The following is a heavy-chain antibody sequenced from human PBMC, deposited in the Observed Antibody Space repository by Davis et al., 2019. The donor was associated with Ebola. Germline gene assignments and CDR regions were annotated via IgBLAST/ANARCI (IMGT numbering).Heavy chain of an antibody. CDR2: INPSGGST. D-gene: IGHD2-15*01. CDR1: GFTFSSYA. V-gene: IGHV1-46*03. J-gene: IGHJ6*02. CDR3: AREDIVVVVAATQPDQYYYGMDV. Sequence: GGSLRLSCAASGFTFSSYAMHWVRQAPGQGLEWMGIINPSGGSTSYAQKFQGRVTMTRDTSTSTVYMELSSLRSEDTAVYYCAREDIVVVVAATQPDQYYYGMDVWGQGTTVTVSS.